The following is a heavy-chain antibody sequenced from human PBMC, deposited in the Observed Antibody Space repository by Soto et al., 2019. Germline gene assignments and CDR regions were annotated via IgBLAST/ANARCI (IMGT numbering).Heavy chain of an antibody. V-gene: IGHV3-23*01. CDR3: AGPVRGHKVLLARSYGVRSDL. CDR1: GPSFSSYA. CDR2: ISGSGDMT. D-gene: IGHD3-10*01. Sequence: GGSLRLSCAASGPSFSSYAMTWVRQAPGKGLEWVSAISGSGDMTFYADSVRGRLSISRDNSKNMVYLEMSSLRVEDTALYYCAGPVRGHKVLLARSYGVRSDLWGQGTLVTVSS. J-gene: IGHJ5*02.